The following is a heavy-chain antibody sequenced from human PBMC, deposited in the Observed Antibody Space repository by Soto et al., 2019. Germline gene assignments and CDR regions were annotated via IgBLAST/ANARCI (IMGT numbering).Heavy chain of an antibody. D-gene: IGHD4-17*01. CDR3: TTHSYMTNIIVRSDY. Sequence: VGSLSDWCGASGCIIGKPCVSLVSKAPGKGLEWVGRVKSKTDGGTTDFAAPVKGRFAVSRDDSKNMVYLEMNSLKTEDTAIYYCTTHSYMTNIIVRSDYSGHGTLVTISS. CDR1: GCIIGKPC. V-gene: IGHV3-15*07. J-gene: IGHJ4*01. CDR2: VKSKTDGGTT.